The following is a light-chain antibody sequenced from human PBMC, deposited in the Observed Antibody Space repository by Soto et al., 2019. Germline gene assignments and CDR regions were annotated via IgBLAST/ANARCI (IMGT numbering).Light chain of an antibody. CDR1: QSISSW. Sequence: DIQMTQSPSTLSASVGDRVTITCRARQSISSWLAWYQQKPGKAPKLLIYDASDLGSGVPSRFSGSGSGTEFTLTINSLQTDDFATYYCQQYNDHRTFGQGTKVEIK. J-gene: IGKJ1*01. CDR2: DAS. V-gene: IGKV1-5*01. CDR3: QQYNDHRT.